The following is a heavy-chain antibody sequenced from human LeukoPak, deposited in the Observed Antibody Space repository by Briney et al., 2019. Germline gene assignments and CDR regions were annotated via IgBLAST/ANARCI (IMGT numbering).Heavy chain of an antibody. J-gene: IGHJ5*02. V-gene: IGHV4-59*12. CDR1: GGSISSYY. Sequence: SETLSLTCTVSGGSISSYYWSWIRQPPGKGLEWIGYIYYSGSTNYNPSLKSRVTMSIDTSKNQFSLNLRSVTAADTAVYYCARDRAYCSSTSCYNWLDPWGQGTLVTVSS. CDR2: IYYSGST. D-gene: IGHD2-2*01. CDR3: ARDRAYCSSTSCYNWLDP.